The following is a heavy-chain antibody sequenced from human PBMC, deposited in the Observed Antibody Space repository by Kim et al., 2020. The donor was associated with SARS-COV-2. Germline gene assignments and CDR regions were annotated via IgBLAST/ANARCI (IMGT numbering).Heavy chain of an antibody. V-gene: IGHV3-30*04. Sequence: GGSLRLSCAASGFTFSSYAMHWVRQAPGKGLEWVAVISYDGSNKYYADSVKGRFTISRDNSKNTLYLQMNSLRAEDTAVYYCARDLGLDGLWGQGTLVTVSS. CDR2: ISYDGSNK. CDR1: GFTFSSYA. CDR3: ARDLGLDGL. J-gene: IGHJ4*02. D-gene: IGHD3-16*01.